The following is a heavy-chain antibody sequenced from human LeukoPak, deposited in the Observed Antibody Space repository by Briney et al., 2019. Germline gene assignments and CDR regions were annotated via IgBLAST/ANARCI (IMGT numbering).Heavy chain of an antibody. V-gene: IGHV3-30*02. CDR3: AKDGSWSCTD. J-gene: IGHJ4*02. D-gene: IGHD2-8*02. CDR1: GFTFSSSA. CDR2: IAHHGNNK. Sequence: GGSLRLSCGASGFTFSSSAMHWVRQGPGKGLEWVAYIAHHGNNKYYADSVKGRFTISRDNSKGSLYLQMNSLRADNTAVYYCAKDGSWSCTDWGQGTLVRVSS.